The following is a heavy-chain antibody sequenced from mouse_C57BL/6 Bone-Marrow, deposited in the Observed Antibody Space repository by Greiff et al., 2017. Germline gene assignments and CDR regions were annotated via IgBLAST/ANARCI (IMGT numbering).Heavy chain of an antibody. D-gene: IGHD1-1*01. Sequence: EVQLLESGPGLVKPSQSLSLTCSVTGYSITSGYYWNWIRQFPGNKLEWMGYISYDGSNNYNPSLKNRISITRDTSKNQFFLKLNSVTTEDTATYYCAREPITTSLDYWGQGTTLTVSS. CDR1: GYSITSGYY. CDR3: AREPITTSLDY. CDR2: ISYDGSN. J-gene: IGHJ2*01. V-gene: IGHV3-6*01.